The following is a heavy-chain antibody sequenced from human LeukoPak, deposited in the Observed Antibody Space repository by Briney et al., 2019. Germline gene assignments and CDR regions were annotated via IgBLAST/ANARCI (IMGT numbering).Heavy chain of an antibody. J-gene: IGHJ4*02. CDR3: ARFRTWGDKAFDY. D-gene: IGHD2-21*02. V-gene: IGHV3-48*01. Sequence: GGSLRLSCAASGFTFNAFGMNWVRQAPGKGLKWVSYIGTTSGAIYYADSVKGRFTISRDSAKNSLYLQMNSLRAEDTAVYYCARFRTWGDKAFDYWGQGTLVTVSS. CDR2: IGTTSGAI. CDR1: GFTFNAFG.